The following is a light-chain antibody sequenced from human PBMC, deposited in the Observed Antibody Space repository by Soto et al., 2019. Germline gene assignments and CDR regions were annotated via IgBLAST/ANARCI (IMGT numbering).Light chain of an antibody. V-gene: IGKV3-20*01. Sequence: EIVLTQSPGTLSLSPGERATLSSRASQSVSSSYLAWYQQKPGQAHSLPIYGASSRATGIPDRFSGGGSGTDSTLTISSLQPEDFATYYCQQSYSTPHTFGQGTRLEI. CDR3: QQSYSTPHT. J-gene: IGKJ5*01. CDR2: GAS. CDR1: QSVSSSY.